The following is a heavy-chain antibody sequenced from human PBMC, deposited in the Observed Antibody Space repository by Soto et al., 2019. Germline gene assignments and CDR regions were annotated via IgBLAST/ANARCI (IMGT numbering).Heavy chain of an antibody. CDR3: ATRSPAFDY. J-gene: IGHJ4*02. CDR1: GYTFTSYG. CDR2: ITTDKGKT. V-gene: IGHV1-18*01. Sequence: QVQLVQSGPEVKKHGASVKVSCKTSGYTFTSYGISWVRKAPGQGLEWMGWITTDKGKTNYAQKVQGRVTMTTDTSTSTAYMELRSLRSDDTAVYYCATRSPAFDYWGQGTLVTVSS.